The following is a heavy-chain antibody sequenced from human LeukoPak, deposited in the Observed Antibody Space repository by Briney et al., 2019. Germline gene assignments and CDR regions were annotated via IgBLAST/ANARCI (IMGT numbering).Heavy chain of an antibody. J-gene: IGHJ4*03. D-gene: IGHD3-16*01. CDR1: GFTFSGYS. CDR2: LRHDGSAR. CDR3: AKDGRTYGYIDY. V-gene: IGHV3-30*02. Sequence: GGSLRLSCAASGFTFSGYSMHWVRQAPGKGLEWLALLRHDGSARDYAESVKGRFTISRDNYKNTLYLQMNSLRAEDKAVYYCAKDGRTYGYIDYWGQGTLVTVSS.